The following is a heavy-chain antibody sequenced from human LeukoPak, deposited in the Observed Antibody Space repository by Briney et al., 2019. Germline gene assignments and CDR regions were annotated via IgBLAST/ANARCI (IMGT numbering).Heavy chain of an antibody. CDR1: GFTFSSYA. J-gene: IGHJ4*02. Sequence: PGGSLRLSCPGSGFTFSSYAMHWVRQAPGKGLEYVSATTSNGGSTYYADSVKGRFTISRDNSKNTLYFRMSSLRAEDTAVYYCVKKTTSWYYFDYWGQGTLVTVSS. CDR2: TTSNGGST. CDR3: VKKTTSWYYFDY. D-gene: IGHD2-2*01. V-gene: IGHV3-64D*06.